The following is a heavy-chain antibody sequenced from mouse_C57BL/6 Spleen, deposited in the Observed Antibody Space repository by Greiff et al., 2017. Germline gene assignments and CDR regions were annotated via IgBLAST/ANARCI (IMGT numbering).Heavy chain of an antibody. J-gene: IGHJ1*03. CDR1: GFTFSSYG. D-gene: IGHD1-1*01. Sequence: EVKLVESGGDLVKPGGSLKLSCAASGFTFSSYGMSWVRQTPDKRLEWVATISSGVSYTYYPDSVKGRFTISRDNAKNTLYLQMSSLKSEDTAMYYCARSILRYLSYWYFDVWGTGTTVTVSS. CDR3: ARSILRYLSYWYFDV. V-gene: IGHV5-6*01. CDR2: ISSGVSYT.